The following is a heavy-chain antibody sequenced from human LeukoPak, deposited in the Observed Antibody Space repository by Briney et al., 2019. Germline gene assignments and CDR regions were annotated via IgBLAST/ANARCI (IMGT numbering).Heavy chain of an antibody. Sequence: SETRSLTCAVYGGSFSGYYWSWIRQPPGKGLEWIGEINHSGSTNYNPSLKSRVTISVDTSKNQFSLKLSSVTAADTAVYYCARDVYDYVWGSYRQYGMDVWGKGTTVTVSS. J-gene: IGHJ6*04. V-gene: IGHV4-34*01. D-gene: IGHD3-16*02. CDR3: ARDVYDYVWGSYRQYGMDV. CDR1: GGSFSGYY. CDR2: INHSGST.